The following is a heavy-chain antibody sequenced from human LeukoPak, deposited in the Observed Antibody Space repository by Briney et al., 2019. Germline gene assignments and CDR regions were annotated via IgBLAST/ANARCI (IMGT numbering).Heavy chain of an antibody. CDR1: GGSFSGYY. J-gene: IGHJ4*02. V-gene: IGHV4-34*01. CDR2: INHSGST. Sequence: PSETLSLTCAVYGGSFSGYYWSWIRQPPGKGLEWIGEINHSGSTNYNPSLKSRVTISVDTSKNQFSLKLSSVTAADTAVYYCARDGGYCSGGSCYLYFDYWGQGTLVTVSS. CDR3: ARDGGYCSGGSCYLYFDY. D-gene: IGHD2-15*01.